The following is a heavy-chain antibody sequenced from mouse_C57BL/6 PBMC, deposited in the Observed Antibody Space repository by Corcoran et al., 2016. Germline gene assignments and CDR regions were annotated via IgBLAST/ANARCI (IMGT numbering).Heavy chain of an antibody. CDR3: ARGVPYGSSYWYFDV. D-gene: IGHD1-1*01. CDR1: GYAFSSYW. V-gene: IGHV1-80*01. CDR2: IYPGDGDT. J-gene: IGHJ1*03. Sequence: VKLQQNGAELEKPRASVQISCKASGYAFSSYWMHWVKQWPGQGLEWLGQIYPGDGDTNYNGKFKGKATLTADKSSSTAYMQLSSLTSEDSAVYFCARGVPYGSSYWYFDVWGTVTTVTVSA.